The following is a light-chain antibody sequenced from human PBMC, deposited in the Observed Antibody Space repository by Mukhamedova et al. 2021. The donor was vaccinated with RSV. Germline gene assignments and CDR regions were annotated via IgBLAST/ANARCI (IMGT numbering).Light chain of an antibody. J-gene: IGKJ1*01. CDR3: QNLNDYPLKWT. Sequence: TWGASQGIGNSLAWYQQKPGKAPDLLIYGASTLHSGVPSRFSGSGSGTEFTLTITSLQPEDFATYYCQNLNDYPLKWTFGQGTKVEI. CDR1: QGIGNS. CDR2: GAS. V-gene: IGKV1-9*01.